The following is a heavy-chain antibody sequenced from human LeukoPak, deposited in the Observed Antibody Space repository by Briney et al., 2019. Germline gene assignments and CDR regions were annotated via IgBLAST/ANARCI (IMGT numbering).Heavy chain of an antibody. D-gene: IGHD3/OR15-3a*01. CDR3: ASGLVGGSFDY. V-gene: IGHV3-30*03. CDR2: ISYDGSIK. CDR1: GFTFSSYG. Sequence: GGSLRLSCAASGFTFSSYGMHWVRQAPGKGLEWVAVISYDGSIKHYADSVKGRFTISRDNFKNTVYLQMHSLRAEDTAVYFCASGLVGGSFDYWGQGTLVTVFS. J-gene: IGHJ4*02.